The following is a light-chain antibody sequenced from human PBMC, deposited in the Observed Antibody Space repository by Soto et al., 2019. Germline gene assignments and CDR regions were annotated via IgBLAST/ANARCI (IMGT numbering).Light chain of an antibody. Sequence: QSALTQPASVSGSPGQSITISCTGTSSDVGSYNYVSWYQRHPGKVPKLMIYEVSYRPSGVSNRFSGSKSVNTASLTISGLQAEDEADYYCSSYASSDTLVFGGGTKLTVL. CDR1: SSDVGSYNY. CDR2: EVS. V-gene: IGLV2-14*01. CDR3: SSYASSDTLV. J-gene: IGLJ3*02.